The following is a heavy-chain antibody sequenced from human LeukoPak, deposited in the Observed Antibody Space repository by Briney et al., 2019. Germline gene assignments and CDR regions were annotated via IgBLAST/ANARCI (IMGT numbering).Heavy chain of an antibody. CDR1: GGSISSSNW. CDR2: IYHSGST. CDR3: ARVPTSGSYSGIHAFDI. V-gene: IGHV4-4*02. J-gene: IGHJ3*02. D-gene: IGHD1-26*01. Sequence: PSETLSLACAVSGGSISSSNWWSWVRQPPGKGLEWIGEIYHSGSTNYNPSLKSRVTISVDKSKNQFSLKLSSVTAADTAVYYCARVPTSGSYSGIHAFDIWGQGTMVTVSS.